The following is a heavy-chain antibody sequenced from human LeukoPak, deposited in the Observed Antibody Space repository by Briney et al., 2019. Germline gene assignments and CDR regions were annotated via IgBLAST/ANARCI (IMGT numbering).Heavy chain of an antibody. CDR2: ITFSSSII. D-gene: IGHD4-17*01. Sequence: PGGSLRLSCAASGFTFSSYEMSWIRQAPGKGLEWVSYITFSSSIIYYADSVKGRFTISRDNAKKSLYLQMNSLRAEDTAVYYCARDRLHYGEYERTFDYWGQGTLVSVSS. CDR1: GFTFSSYE. V-gene: IGHV3-48*03. CDR3: ARDRLHYGEYERTFDY. J-gene: IGHJ4*02.